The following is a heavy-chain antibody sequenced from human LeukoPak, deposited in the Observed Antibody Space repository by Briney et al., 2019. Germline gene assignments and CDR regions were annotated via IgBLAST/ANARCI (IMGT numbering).Heavy chain of an antibody. CDR3: ARGVTIFGVVRGYFDY. J-gene: IGHJ4*02. Sequence: ASVKVSCKASGYTFTSYGISWVRQAPGQGLEWMGWISAYNGNTHYAQKFQGRVTITTDESTSTAYMELSSLRSEDTAVYYCARGVTIFGVVRGYFDYWGQGTLVTVSS. D-gene: IGHD3-3*01. CDR2: ISAYNGNT. V-gene: IGHV1-18*01. CDR1: GYTFTSYG.